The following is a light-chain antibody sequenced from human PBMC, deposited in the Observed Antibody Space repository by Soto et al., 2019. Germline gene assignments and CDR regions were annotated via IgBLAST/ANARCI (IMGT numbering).Light chain of an antibody. CDR1: QSLLHSNGYNY. J-gene: IGKJ3*01. CDR3: MQALQAPFT. CDR2: SGS. Sequence: EIVMTQSPLSLPVTPGEPASISCTSSQSLLHSNGYNYLDWYLQKTGQSPQLLIYSGSNRASGVPDRFSGSGSGTDFTLKISRVEAEDVAVYYCMQALQAPFTFGPGTKVDIK. V-gene: IGKV2-28*01.